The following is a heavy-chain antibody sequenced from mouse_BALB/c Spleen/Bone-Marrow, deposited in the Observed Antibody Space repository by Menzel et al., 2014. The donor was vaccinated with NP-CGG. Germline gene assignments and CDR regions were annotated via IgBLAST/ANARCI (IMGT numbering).Heavy chain of an antibody. V-gene: IGHV1-14*01. D-gene: IGHD2-1*01. CDR1: VYTFTNYV. CDR3: ARGGGNFFPPMDY. CDR2: INPYNDGT. J-gene: IGHJ4*01. Sequence: VQLKDSGPELVKPGASVKMSCKASVYTFTNYVIHWVKQKPGQGLEWIGYINPYNDGTKYNEKFRGKATLTSDKSSSTAYMELSSLTSEDSAVYYCARGGGNFFPPMDYWGQGTSVTVSS.